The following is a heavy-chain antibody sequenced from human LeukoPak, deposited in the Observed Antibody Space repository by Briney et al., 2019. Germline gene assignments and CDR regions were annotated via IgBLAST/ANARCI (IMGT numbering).Heavy chain of an antibody. Sequence: GGSLRLSCAASGFTFSSYAMSWVRQAPGKGLEWVSAISGSGGSTYYADSVKGRFTISRDNSKNTLYLQMNSLRAEDTAVYYCAKDTHYDSSGYYLGYFDYWGQGTLVTVSS. CDR3: AKDTHYDSSGYYLGYFDY. CDR2: ISGSGGST. D-gene: IGHD3-22*01. V-gene: IGHV3-23*01. CDR1: GFTFSSYA. J-gene: IGHJ4*02.